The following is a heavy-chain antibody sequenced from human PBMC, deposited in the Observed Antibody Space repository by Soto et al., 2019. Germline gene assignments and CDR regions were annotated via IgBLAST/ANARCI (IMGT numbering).Heavy chain of an antibody. D-gene: IGHD1-26*01. CDR3: AKDPTGSSLYYFDY. V-gene: IGHV3-9*01. CDR1: GFTFDDYA. J-gene: IGHJ4*02. CDR2: ISWNSGSI. Sequence: EVQLVESGGGLVQPGRSLRLSCAASGFTFDDYAMHWVRQAPGKGLEWVPGISWNSGSIGYADSVKGRFTISRDNAKNSLYLQMNSLRAEDTALYYCAKDPTGSSLYYFDYWGQGTLVTVSS.